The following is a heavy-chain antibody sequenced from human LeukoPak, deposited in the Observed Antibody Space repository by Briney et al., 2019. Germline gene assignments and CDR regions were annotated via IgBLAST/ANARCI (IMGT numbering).Heavy chain of an antibody. CDR2: ISGSGGST. J-gene: IGHJ6*02. CDR3: AKLLWSNYYYSMDV. V-gene: IGHV3-23*01. D-gene: IGHD2-2*01. CDR1: GFTFSSHA. Sequence: GGSLRLSCAASGFTFSSHAINWVRQAPGKGLEWGSAISGSGGSTYYADSVKGRFTISTDNSKNTLYLQMNSLRAEDTAVYYCAKLLWSNYYYSMDVWGQGTTVTVSS.